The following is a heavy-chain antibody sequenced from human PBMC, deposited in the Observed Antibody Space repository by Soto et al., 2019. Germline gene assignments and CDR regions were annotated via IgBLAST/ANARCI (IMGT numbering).Heavy chain of an antibody. CDR2: ISSSSSYI. Sequence: GGSLRLSCAASGFTFSSYSMNWVRQAPGKGLEWVSSISSSSSYIYYADSVKGRFTISRDNAKNSLYLQMNSLRAEDTAVYYCARVAPHYYDSSGYYPGAFGIWGQGTMVTVS. D-gene: IGHD3-22*01. CDR1: GFTFSSYS. V-gene: IGHV3-21*01. CDR3: ARVAPHYYDSSGYYPGAFGI. J-gene: IGHJ3*02.